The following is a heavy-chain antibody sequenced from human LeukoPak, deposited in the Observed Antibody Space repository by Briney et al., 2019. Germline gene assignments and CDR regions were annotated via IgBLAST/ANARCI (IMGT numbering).Heavy chain of an antibody. CDR3: ARSAYDSSGYYWFFDY. Sequence: PSQTLSLTCTVSGGSISSGGYYWSWIRQHPGKGLEWIRYIYYSGSTNYNPSLKSRVTISVDTSKNQFSLKLSSVTAADTAVYYCARSAYDSSGYYWFFDYWGQGTLVTVSS. CDR1: GGSISSGGYY. CDR2: IYYSGST. V-gene: IGHV4-31*03. J-gene: IGHJ4*02. D-gene: IGHD3-22*01.